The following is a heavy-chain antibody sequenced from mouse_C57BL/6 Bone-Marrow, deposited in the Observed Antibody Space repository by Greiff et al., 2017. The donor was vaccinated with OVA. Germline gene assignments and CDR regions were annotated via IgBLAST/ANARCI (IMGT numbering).Heavy chain of an antibody. CDR3: ARGGGDSGYFDY. Sequence: DVKLQESGPGLVKPSQSLSLTCSVTGYSITSGYYWNWIRQFPGNKLEWMGYISYDGSNNYNPSLKNRISITRDTSKNQFFLKLNSVTTEDTATYYCARGGGDSGYFDYWGQGTTLTVSS. J-gene: IGHJ2*01. V-gene: IGHV3-6*01. CDR2: ISYDGSN. CDR1: GYSITSGYY.